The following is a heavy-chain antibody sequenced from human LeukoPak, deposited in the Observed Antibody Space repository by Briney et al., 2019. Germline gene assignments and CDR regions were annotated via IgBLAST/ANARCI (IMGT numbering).Heavy chain of an antibody. CDR2: ITSRSSTI. CDR3: ARDRTTSYFDY. D-gene: IGHD1-1*01. V-gene: IGHV3-48*01. CDR1: GFTFSSYA. J-gene: IGHJ4*02. Sequence: GGSLRLSCAASGFTFSSYAMSWVRQAPGKGLEWVSYITSRSSTIYYADSVKGRFTSSRDNAKNSLYLQMNSLRAEDTAVYYCARDRTTSYFDYWGQGTLVTVSS.